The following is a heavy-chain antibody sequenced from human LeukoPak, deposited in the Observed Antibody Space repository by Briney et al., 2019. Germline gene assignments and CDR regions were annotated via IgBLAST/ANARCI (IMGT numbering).Heavy chain of an antibody. CDR2: ISAYNGNT. D-gene: IGHD6-19*01. Sequence: ASVKVSCKASGYTFTSYGISWVRQAPGQGLEWMVWISAYNGNTNYAQKLQGRVTMTTDTSTGTAYMELRSLRSDDTAVYYCARDPTIAVADYYFDYWGQGTLVTVSS. CDR1: GYTFTSYG. J-gene: IGHJ4*02. V-gene: IGHV1-18*01. CDR3: ARDPTIAVADYYFDY.